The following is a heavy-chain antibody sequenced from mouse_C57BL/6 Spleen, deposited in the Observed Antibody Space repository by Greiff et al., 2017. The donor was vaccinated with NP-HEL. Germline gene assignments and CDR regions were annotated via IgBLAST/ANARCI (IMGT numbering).Heavy chain of an antibody. J-gene: IGHJ3*01. D-gene: IGHD1-1*01. CDR1: GYTFTSYW. CDR2: IDPSDSYT. V-gene: IGHV1-69*01. CDR3: ARYDGSSWFAY. Sequence: QVQLQQPGAELVMPGASVKLSCKASGYTFTSYWMHWVKQRPGQGLEWIGEIDPSDSYTNYNQKFKGKSTSTVDKSSSTAYMQLSSLTSEDSAVYYCARYDGSSWFAYWGQGTLVTVSA.